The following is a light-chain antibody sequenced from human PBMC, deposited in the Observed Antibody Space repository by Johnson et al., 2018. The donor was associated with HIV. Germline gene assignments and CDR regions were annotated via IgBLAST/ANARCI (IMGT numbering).Light chain of an antibody. Sequence: QSVLTQPPSVSAAPGQKVTISCSGSSSNIGNNYVSWYQQLPGTAPRLLIYENNKRPSGIPDRFSGSKSGTSATLGITGLPTGDEADYYCGTWDCRLSAFYVFVTGTKITVL. V-gene: IGLV1-51*01. CDR2: ENN. J-gene: IGLJ1*01. CDR1: SSNIGNNY. CDR3: GTWDCRLSAFYV.